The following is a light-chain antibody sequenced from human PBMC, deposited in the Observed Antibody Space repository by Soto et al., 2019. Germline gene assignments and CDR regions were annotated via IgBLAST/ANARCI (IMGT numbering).Light chain of an antibody. CDR3: QKYNSAPLT. CDR1: QAISNS. J-gene: IGKJ4*01. V-gene: IGKV1-27*01. Sequence: DIQVTQSPSSLSASVGDRVTITCRASQAISNSLAWYQQKPGELPKLLIYAASTLRSGVPSRFSGSGSGTDFTLTISGLQPEDVANYYCQKYNSAPLTFGGGTDVELK. CDR2: AAS.